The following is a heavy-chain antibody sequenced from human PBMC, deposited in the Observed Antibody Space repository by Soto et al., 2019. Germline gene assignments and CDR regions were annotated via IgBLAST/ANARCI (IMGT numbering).Heavy chain of an antibody. Sequence: TLSLTYTVSGGSISTGGYYWSWIRQDPGKGLEWIGYIYYSGSTYYNPSLKSRVTISVDTSKNQFSLKLNSVTAADTAVYYFATLRRDGFSYYFHYRGQGRLVS. J-gene: IGHJ4*02. D-gene: IGHD2-15*01. CDR2: IYYSGST. CDR1: GGSISTGGYY. CDR3: ATLRRDGFSYYFHY. V-gene: IGHV4-31*03.